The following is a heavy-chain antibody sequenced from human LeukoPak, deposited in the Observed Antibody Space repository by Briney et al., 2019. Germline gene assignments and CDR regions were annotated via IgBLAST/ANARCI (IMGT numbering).Heavy chain of an antibody. D-gene: IGHD6-19*01. CDR1: GFTFSSYS. V-gene: IGHV3-48*01. Sequence: GGSLRLSCAASGFTFSSYSMNWVRQAPGKGLEWVSYISSSSSTIYYADSVKGRFTISRDNAKNSLYLQMNSLRAEDTAVYYCARDDEQWLVRGGYYYYMDVWGKGTTVTVSS. CDR3: ARDDEQWLVRGGYYYYMDV. CDR2: ISSSSSTI. J-gene: IGHJ6*03.